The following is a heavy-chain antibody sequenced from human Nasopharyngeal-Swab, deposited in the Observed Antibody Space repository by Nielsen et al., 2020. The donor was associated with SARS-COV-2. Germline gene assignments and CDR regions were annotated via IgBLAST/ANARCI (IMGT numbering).Heavy chain of an antibody. D-gene: IGHD5-18*01. CDR3: ARDGGYSYGYQGRRDWFDP. CDR1: GYTFTSYG. J-gene: IGHJ5*02. V-gene: IGHV1-69*13. Sequence: SVKVSCKASGYTFTSYGISWVRQAPGQGLEWMGGIIPIFGTANYAQKFQGRVTITADESTSTAYMELSSLRSEDTAVYYCARDGGYSYGYQGRRDWFDPWGQGTLVTVSS. CDR2: IIPIFGTA.